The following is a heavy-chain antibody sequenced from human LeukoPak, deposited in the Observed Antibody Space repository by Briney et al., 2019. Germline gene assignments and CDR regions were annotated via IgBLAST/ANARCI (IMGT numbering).Heavy chain of an antibody. V-gene: IGHV1-2*02. CDR3: ARGSSGYDLDGNNWFDP. J-gene: IGHJ5*02. D-gene: IGHD5-12*01. Sequence: ASVKVSCKASGYTFTGYYMHWVRQAPGQGLEWMGWINPNSGGINYAQNFQGRVTMTRDTSISTAYMELSRLRSDDTAVYYCARGSSGYDLDGNNWFDPWGQGTLVTVSS. CDR1: GYTFTGYY. CDR2: INPNSGGI.